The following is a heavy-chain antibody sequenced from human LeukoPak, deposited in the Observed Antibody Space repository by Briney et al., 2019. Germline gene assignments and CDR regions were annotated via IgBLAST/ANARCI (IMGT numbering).Heavy chain of an antibody. Sequence: KPGGSLRLSRAASGFTFSSYSMNWVRQAPGKGLEWVSSINSSSSYIYYADSVKGRFTISRDNAKNSLYLQMNSLRAEDTAVYYCARDNSVTTGPPALDYWGQGTLVTVSS. V-gene: IGHV3-21*01. CDR3: ARDNSVTTGPPALDY. CDR2: INSSSSYI. J-gene: IGHJ4*02. CDR1: GFTFSSYS. D-gene: IGHD4-17*01.